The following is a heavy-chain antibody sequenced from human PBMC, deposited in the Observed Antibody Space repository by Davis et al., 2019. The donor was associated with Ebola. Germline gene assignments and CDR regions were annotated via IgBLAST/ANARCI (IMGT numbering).Heavy chain of an antibody. CDR1: GFTFSSYA. J-gene: IGHJ4*02. CDR2: ISGSGETT. Sequence: GESLKISCAASGFTFSSYAMSWVRQAPGKGLEWVSGISGSGETTYYPDSVKGRFTISRDNSKNTLYLQMNSLRAEDTATYYCAKGSGSSCYSSYDHWGQGTLVTVSS. CDR3: AKGSGSSCYSSYDH. D-gene: IGHD2-15*01. V-gene: IGHV3-23*01.